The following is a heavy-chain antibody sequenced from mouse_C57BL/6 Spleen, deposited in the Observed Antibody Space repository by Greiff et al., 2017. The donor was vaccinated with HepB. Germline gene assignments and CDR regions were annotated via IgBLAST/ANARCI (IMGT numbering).Heavy chain of an antibody. J-gene: IGHJ1*03. CDR3: ARPKFYYGSRNWYFDV. V-gene: IGHV1-50*01. CDR1: GYTFTSYW. CDR2: IDPSDSYT. D-gene: IGHD1-1*01. Sequence: QLQQPGAELVKPGASVKLSCKASGYTFTSYWMQWVKQRPGQGLEWIGEIDPSDSYTNYNQKFKGKATLTVDTSSSTAYMQLSSLTSEDSAVYYCARPKFYYGSRNWYFDVWGTGTTVTVSS.